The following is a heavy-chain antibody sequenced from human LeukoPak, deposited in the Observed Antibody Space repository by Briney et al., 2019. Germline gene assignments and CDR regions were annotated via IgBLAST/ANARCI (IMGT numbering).Heavy chain of an antibody. D-gene: IGHD3-3*01. Sequence: ASVKVSCKASGYTFTSYGISWVRQAPGQGLEWMGWISAYNGNTNYAQKLQGRVTMTTDTSTSTAYMELRSLRSDDTAVYYCARDTYYDFWSGYYSYFDYWGQGTLVTASS. V-gene: IGHV1-18*01. CDR2: ISAYNGNT. CDR1: GYTFTSYG. CDR3: ARDTYYDFWSGYYSYFDY. J-gene: IGHJ4*02.